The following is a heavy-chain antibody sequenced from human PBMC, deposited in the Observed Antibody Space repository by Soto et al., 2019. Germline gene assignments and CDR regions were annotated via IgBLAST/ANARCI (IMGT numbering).Heavy chain of an antibody. J-gene: IGHJ4*02. D-gene: IGHD6-19*01. CDR2: ISGSGGST. CDR3: AKGTRIIAVSFFDY. CDR1: GFTFSSYA. V-gene: IGHV3-23*01. Sequence: EVQLLESGGGLVQPGGSLRLSCAASGFTFSSYAISWVRQAPGKGLEWVSAISGSGGSTYYADSVKGRFTISRDNSKNTLYRQLKSLRAEDTAVYYCAKGTRIIAVSFFDYCGQGTLVTVSS.